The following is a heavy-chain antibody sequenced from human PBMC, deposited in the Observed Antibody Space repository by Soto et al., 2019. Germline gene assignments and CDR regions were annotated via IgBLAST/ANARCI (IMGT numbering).Heavy chain of an antibody. V-gene: IGHV1-3*01. J-gene: IGHJ2*01. CDR2: INPGNGNT. CDR1: GYTFTNYA. D-gene: IGHD4-17*01. CDR3: ARGASSVTTFYFDL. Sequence: ASGKVCCKASGYTFTNYAMHWVRQAPGQRLEWMGWINPGNGNTKNSQKFQGRVTITRDTFASTAYMELSSLRSEDTAVYYCARGASSVTTFYFDLWGRGTLVTVSS.